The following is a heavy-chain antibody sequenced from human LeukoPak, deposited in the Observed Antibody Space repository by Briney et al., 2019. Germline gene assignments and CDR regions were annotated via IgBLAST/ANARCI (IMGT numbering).Heavy chain of an antibody. D-gene: IGHD3-10*01. CDR1: EFTFSSYW. CDR3: ARNLYYYGSGHYYYAMDV. V-gene: IGHV3-7*01. CDR2: IKQDGSEK. J-gene: IGHJ6*02. Sequence: GGSLRLSCAATEFTFSSYWMSWVRQAPGKGLEWVANIKQDGSEKYYVDSVKGRLTISRDNAENSLYLQMNSLRAEDTAVYYCARNLYYYGSGHYYYAMDVWGQGTTVTVSS.